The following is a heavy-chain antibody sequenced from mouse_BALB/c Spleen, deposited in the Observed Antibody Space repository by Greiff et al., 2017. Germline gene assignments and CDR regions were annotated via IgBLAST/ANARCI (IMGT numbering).Heavy chain of an antibody. CDR3: ARGNYDYDEAMDY. CDR1: GYSITSGYY. J-gene: IGHJ4*01. D-gene: IGHD2-4*01. V-gene: IGHV3-6*02. Sequence: VQLQQSGPGLVKPSQSLSLTCSVTGYSITSGYYWNWIRQFPGNKLEWMGYISYDGSNNYNPSLKNRISITRDTSKNQFFLKLNSVTTEDTATYYCARGNYDYDEAMDYWGQGTSVTVSS. CDR2: ISYDGSN.